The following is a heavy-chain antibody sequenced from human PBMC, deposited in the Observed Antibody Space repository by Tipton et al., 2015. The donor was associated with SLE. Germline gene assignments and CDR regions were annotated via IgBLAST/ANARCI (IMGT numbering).Heavy chain of an antibody. CDR2: ITGSGSTI. Sequence: GSLRLSCAASGFIFSRYEMNWVRQAPGKGLEWISYITGSGSTIFYLNSVKGRFTISRDNAENSLYLQMNSLRAEDTAVYYCARDIWGASVYFDYWGQGALVTVSS. CDR1: GFIFSRYE. CDR3: ARDIWGASVYFDY. J-gene: IGHJ4*02. D-gene: IGHD3-16*01. V-gene: IGHV3-48*03.